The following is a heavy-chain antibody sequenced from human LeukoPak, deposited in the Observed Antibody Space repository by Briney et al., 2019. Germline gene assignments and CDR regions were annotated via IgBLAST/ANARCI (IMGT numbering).Heavy chain of an antibody. CDR3: ARLWFGELSYFDY. D-gene: IGHD3-10*01. J-gene: IGHJ4*02. CDR1: GGSISSYY. V-gene: IGHV4-59*08. Sequence: PSETLSLTCTVSGGSISSYYLSWIRQPPGKGLEWIGYIYYSGSTNYNPSLKSRVTISVDTSKNQFSLKLSSVTAADTAVYYCARLWFGELSYFDYWGQGTLVTVSS. CDR2: IYYSGST.